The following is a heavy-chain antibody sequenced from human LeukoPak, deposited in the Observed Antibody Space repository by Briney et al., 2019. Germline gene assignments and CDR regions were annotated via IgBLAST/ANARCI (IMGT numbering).Heavy chain of an antibody. CDR1: GFTFSSYS. Sequence: GGSLRLSCAASGFTFSSYSMNWVRQAPGKGLEWVSSISSSSSYIYYADSVKGRFTISRDNAKNSLYLQMNSLRAEDTAVYYCARAWRSRDWFDPWGQGTLVTVSS. CDR2: ISSSSSYI. D-gene: IGHD5-24*01. CDR3: ARAWRSRDWFDP. V-gene: IGHV3-21*01. J-gene: IGHJ5*02.